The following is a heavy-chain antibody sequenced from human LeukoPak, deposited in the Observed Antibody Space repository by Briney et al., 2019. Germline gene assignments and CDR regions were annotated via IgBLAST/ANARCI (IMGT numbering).Heavy chain of an antibody. Sequence: SETLSLTCAVYGGSFSGYYWSWIRQPPGKGLEWIGEINHSGSTNYNPSLKSRVTISVDTSKNQFSLKLSSATAADTAVYYCARVPRRYCSGGSCPTLDYWGLGTLVTVSS. CDR2: INHSGST. CDR1: GGSFSGYY. J-gene: IGHJ4*02. CDR3: ARVPRRYCSGGSCPTLDY. D-gene: IGHD2-15*01. V-gene: IGHV4-34*01.